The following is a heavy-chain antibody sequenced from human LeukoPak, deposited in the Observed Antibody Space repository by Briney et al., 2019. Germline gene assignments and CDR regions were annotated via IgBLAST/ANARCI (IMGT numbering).Heavy chain of an antibody. Sequence: SETLSLTCAVSGYSISSGYYWGWIRQPPGKGLEWIGSIYHGGSTYYNPSLKSRVTISVDTSKNQFSLKLSSVTAADTAMYYCARDKDGYNEKYDYWGQGTLVTVSS. D-gene: IGHD5-24*01. CDR3: ARDKDGYNEKYDY. CDR2: IYHGGST. V-gene: IGHV4-38-2*02. J-gene: IGHJ4*02. CDR1: GYSISSGYY.